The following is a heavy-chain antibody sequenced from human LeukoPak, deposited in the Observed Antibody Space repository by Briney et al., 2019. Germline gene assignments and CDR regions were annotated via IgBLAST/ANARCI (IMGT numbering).Heavy chain of an antibody. J-gene: IGHJ6*03. CDR3: ARGGTHYYYYYMDV. D-gene: IGHD3-16*01. CDR1: GFTFSSYS. V-gene: IGHV3-21*01. Sequence: GGSLRLSCAASGFTFSSYSMNWVRQAPGKGLEWVSPISSSTSYIYYADSVKGRFTISRDNAKNSLYLQMNSLRAEDTAVYYCARGGTHYYYYYMDVWGKGTTVTVSS. CDR2: ISSSTSYI.